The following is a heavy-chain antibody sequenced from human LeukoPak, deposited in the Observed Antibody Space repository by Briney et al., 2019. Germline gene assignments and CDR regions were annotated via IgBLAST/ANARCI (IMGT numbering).Heavy chain of an antibody. Sequence: GGSLRLSCAASGFTFSSYAMSWVRQAPGKGLEWVSAISGSGGSTYYADSVKGRFTISRDNSKNTLYLQMNSLRAEDTAVYYCAKDLIPRPTARGLQQLDGEDALDIWGQGTMVTVSS. V-gene: IGHV3-23*01. CDR2: ISGSGGST. D-gene: IGHD6-13*01. CDR1: GFTFSSYA. CDR3: AKDLIPRPTARGLQQLDGEDALDI. J-gene: IGHJ3*02.